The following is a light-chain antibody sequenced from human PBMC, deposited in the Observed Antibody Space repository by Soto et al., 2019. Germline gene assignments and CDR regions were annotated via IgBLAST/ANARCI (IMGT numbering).Light chain of an antibody. V-gene: IGKV3-11*01. Sequence: EIVLTQSQATLSVWGWERATLXWKSSQSVSNNYLAWYQQKPGQTPRLPIYGTSTRATGIPARFSGSGSGTDFTLTISSLEPEDFAVYYCQQRSNWPPITFGQGTRLEIK. J-gene: IGKJ5*01. CDR3: QQRSNWPPIT. CDR2: GTS. CDR1: QSVSNNY.